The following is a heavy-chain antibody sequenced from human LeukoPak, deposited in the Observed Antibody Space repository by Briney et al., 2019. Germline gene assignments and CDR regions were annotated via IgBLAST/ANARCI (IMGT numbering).Heavy chain of an antibody. CDR3: ARDSAYGSGSYYS. V-gene: IGHV3-30*04. CDR2: ISYDGSNK. D-gene: IGHD3-10*01. J-gene: IGHJ4*02. Sequence: GGSLRLSCAASGFTFSSYAMHWVRQAPGKGLERVAVISYDGSNKYYADSVKGRFTISRDNSKNTLYVQMNSLRAEDTAVYYCARDSAYGSGSYYSWGQGTLVTVSS. CDR1: GFTFSSYA.